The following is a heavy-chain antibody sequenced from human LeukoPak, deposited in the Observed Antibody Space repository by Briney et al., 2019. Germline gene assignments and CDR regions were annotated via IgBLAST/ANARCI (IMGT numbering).Heavy chain of an antibody. J-gene: IGHJ4*02. V-gene: IGHV3-15*07. CDR2: IKSKVNGGTT. CDR1: GFTFSNHW. CDR3: STGGPYFDY. Sequence: GGSLRLSCAASGFTFSNHWMNWVRQAPGKGLEWVGRIKSKVNGGTTDYAAPVKGRFTLSRDDSKNTVYLQMNSLRTEDTAVYYCSTGGPYFDYWGQGILVTVSS.